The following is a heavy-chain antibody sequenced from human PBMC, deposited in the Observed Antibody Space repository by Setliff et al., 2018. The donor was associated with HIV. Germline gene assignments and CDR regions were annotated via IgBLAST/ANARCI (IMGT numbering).Heavy chain of an antibody. D-gene: IGHD5-18*01. CDR1: GDTFTKYG. J-gene: IGHJ6*02. V-gene: IGHV1-18*01. CDR2: ISTYNGNT. CDR3: ATVNTVGYNYYGMDV. Sequence: ASVKVSCKASGDTFTKYGISWVRQAPGQGLEWMGWISTYNGNTNYAQKLQGRVTMTTGTSTSTAYMELRSLRSDDTAVYFCATVNTVGYNYYGMDVWGQGTTVTVSS.